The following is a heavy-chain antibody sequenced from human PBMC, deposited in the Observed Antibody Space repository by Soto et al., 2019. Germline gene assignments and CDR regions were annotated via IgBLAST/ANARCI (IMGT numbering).Heavy chain of an antibody. J-gene: IGHJ4*02. V-gene: IGHV3-30*18. CDR1: GFTFSSYG. Sequence: GGSLRLSCAASGFTFSSYGMHWVRQAPGKGLEWVAVISYDGSNKYYADSVKGRFTISRDNSKNTLYLQMNSLRAEDTAVYYCAKDPAAVDTAYTYYFDYWGQGTLVTVSS. CDR2: ISYDGSNK. D-gene: IGHD5-18*01. CDR3: AKDPAAVDTAYTYYFDY.